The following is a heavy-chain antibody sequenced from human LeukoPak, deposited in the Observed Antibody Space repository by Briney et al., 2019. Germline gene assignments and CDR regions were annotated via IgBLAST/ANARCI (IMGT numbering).Heavy chain of an antibody. Sequence: GGSLRLSCAASGFTFSSHSMNCARQAPGKALEWGSSIISSSSYIYYADSVKSRFTISRDKAKISLYLQMNSPRAKDTAVYYCARDLGHPRDDPWGQGTLVTVSS. V-gene: IGHV3-21*01. CDR2: IISSSSYI. CDR1: GFTFSSHS. CDR3: ARDLGHPRDDP. J-gene: IGHJ5*02.